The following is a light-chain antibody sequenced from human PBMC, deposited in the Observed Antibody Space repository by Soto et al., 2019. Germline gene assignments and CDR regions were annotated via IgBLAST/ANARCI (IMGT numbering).Light chain of an antibody. CDR2: SNN. CDR1: SSNIGSNY. Sequence: QSVLTQPASVSGSPGQSITISCTGTSSNIGSNYVYWYQQLPGTAPKLLIYSNNQRPSGVPDRFSGSKSGTSASLAISGLRSEDEADYYCAAWDDSLSGYVFGTGTKVTAL. J-gene: IGLJ1*01. V-gene: IGLV1-47*02. CDR3: AAWDDSLSGYV.